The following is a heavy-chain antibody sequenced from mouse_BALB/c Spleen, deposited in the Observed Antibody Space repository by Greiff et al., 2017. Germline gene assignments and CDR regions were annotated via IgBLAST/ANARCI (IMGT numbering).Heavy chain of an antibody. V-gene: IGHV2-2*02. D-gene: IGHD2-4*01. CDR3: ARNSMITTGYFDV. CDR2: IWSGGST. Sequence: VKVVESGPGLVQPSQSLSITCTVSGFSLTSYGVHWVRQSPGKGLEWLGVIWSGGSTDYNAAFISRLSISKDNSKSQVFFKMNSLQANDTAIYYCARNSMITTGYFDVWGAGTTVTVSS. J-gene: IGHJ1*01. CDR1: GFSLTSYG.